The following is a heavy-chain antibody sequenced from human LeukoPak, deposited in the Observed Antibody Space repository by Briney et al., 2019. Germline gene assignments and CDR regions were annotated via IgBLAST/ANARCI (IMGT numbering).Heavy chain of an antibody. CDR3: ARDRFADEGYDY. CDR2: IWYDGSNK. Sequence: GGSLRLSCAASGFTFSSYGMHWVRQAPGKGLEWVAVIWYDGSNKYYADSVKGRFTTSRDNSKNTLYLQMNSLRAEDTAVYYCARDRFADEGYDYWGQGTLVTVSS. CDR1: GFTFSSYG. J-gene: IGHJ4*02. V-gene: IGHV3-33*01. D-gene: IGHD3-10*01.